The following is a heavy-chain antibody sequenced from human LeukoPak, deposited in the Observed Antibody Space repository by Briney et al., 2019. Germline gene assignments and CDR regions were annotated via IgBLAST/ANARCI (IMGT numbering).Heavy chain of an antibody. J-gene: IGHJ4*02. D-gene: IGHD1-26*01. Sequence: SGGSLSPSCAASGFTFSNYWMNWARQAPGKGLEWVANIKEDGSEKYYVDSVKGRFTISRDNAKNSLCLQMNSLRAEDTAIYYCVRSGGNWGQGTLVTVSS. CDR2: IKEDGSEK. CDR3: VRSGGN. CDR1: GFTFSNYW. V-gene: IGHV3-7*05.